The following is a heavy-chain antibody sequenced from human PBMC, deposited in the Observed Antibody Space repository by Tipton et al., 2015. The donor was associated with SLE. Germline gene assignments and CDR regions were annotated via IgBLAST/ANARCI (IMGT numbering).Heavy chain of an antibody. J-gene: IGHJ3*02. CDR2: IKEDGSEK. CDR1: GFTFSNYW. V-gene: IGHV3-7*05. Sequence: SLRLSCAASGFTFSNYWMSWVRQAPGKGLEWVANIKEDGSEKYYVDSVKGRFTISRDNAKNSLYLQMNSLRAEDTAVYYCVRGRDAFDIWGQGTMVTVSS. CDR3: VRGRDAFDI.